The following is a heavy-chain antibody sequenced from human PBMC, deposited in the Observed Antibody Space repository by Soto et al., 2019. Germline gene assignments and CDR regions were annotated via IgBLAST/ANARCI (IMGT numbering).Heavy chain of an antibody. J-gene: IGHJ4*02. CDR1: GYTFTAFY. CDR3: ARDNYGPLDY. CDR2: VNPNSGDS. Sequence: QVHLVQSGAEVKKPGASVKVSCRPFGYTFTAFYIHWVRQAPGQGLEWMGWVNPNSGDSSEARNFQGRVTMTRDTSTSTVYMELRWLRSDDTAVYYCARDNYGPLDYWGQGTLVTVSS. V-gene: IGHV1-2*02. D-gene: IGHD3-10*01.